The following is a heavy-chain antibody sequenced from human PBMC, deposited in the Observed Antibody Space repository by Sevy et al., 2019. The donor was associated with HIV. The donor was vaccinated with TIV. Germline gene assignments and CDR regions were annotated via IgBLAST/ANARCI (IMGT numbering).Heavy chain of an antibody. J-gene: IGHJ1*01. D-gene: IGHD3-22*01. Sequence: SETLSLTCAVSGGSISSGGYSWSWIRQPPGKGLEWIAYISHTGSTYYNPSLKSRVTISVDRSKNQFSLKLSSVTAADTAVYYCASHDSGKDALIFQHWGQGALVTVSS. CDR2: ISHTGST. V-gene: IGHV4-30-2*01. CDR3: ASHDSGKDALIFQH. CDR1: GGSISSGGYS.